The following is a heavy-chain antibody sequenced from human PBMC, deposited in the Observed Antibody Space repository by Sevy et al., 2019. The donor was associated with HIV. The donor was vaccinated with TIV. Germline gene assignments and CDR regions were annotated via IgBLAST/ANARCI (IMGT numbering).Heavy chain of an antibody. D-gene: IGHD3-22*01. J-gene: IGHJ5*02. CDR2: IYYSGST. V-gene: IGHV4-59*13. Sequence: SETLSLTCTVSGGSISSYYWSWIRQPPGKGLEWIGYIYYSGSTNYNPSLKSRVTISVDTSKNQFSLKLSSVTAADTAVYYCARTESSYDSSGYSEAWGQGTLVTVSS. CDR1: GGSISSYY. CDR3: ARTESSYDSSGYSEA.